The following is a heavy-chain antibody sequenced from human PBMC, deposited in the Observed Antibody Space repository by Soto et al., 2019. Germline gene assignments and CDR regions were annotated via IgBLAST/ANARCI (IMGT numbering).Heavy chain of an antibody. CDR3: TTQGFGTLPSRVDL. D-gene: IGHD3-10*01. J-gene: IGHJ6*02. V-gene: IGHV4-4*09. CDR2: ICKSGSI. Sequence: QVQLQESGPGLVKPSETLSLTCTVSGGSISSISNHYCSWLRQPPGNGLEWGGYICKSGSISDHPSLQSRVIISVETSTNQRALKLASVTAADTAVYDCTTQGFGTLPSRVDLWGQG. CDR1: GGSISSISNHY.